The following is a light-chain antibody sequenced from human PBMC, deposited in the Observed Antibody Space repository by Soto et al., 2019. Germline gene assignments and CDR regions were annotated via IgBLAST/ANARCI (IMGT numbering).Light chain of an antibody. CDR3: QSYDSSLSGRGV. J-gene: IGLJ1*01. V-gene: IGLV1-40*01. CDR1: SSNIGAGYD. Sequence: QSVLTQPPSVSGAPGQRVTISCTGSSSNIGAGYDVHWYQQLPGTAPKLLIYGNSNRPSGVPDRFSGSKSGTSASLAITGLRAEDEADYYCQSYDSSLSGRGVFGTGTKLTVL. CDR2: GNS.